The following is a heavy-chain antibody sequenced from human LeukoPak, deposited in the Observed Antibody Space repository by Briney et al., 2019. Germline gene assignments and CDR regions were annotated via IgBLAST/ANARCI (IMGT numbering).Heavy chain of an antibody. V-gene: IGHV3-9*01. CDR3: ARAFYDFWSVDY. D-gene: IGHD3-3*01. Sequence: GRSLRLSCAASGFTFSDYGMHWVRQAPGKGLEWVSGISWNSGSIAYADSVKGRFTISRDNAKNTLYLQMNSLRAEDTAVYFCARAFYDFWSVDYWGQGTLVTVSS. CDR2: ISWNSGSI. J-gene: IGHJ4*02. CDR1: GFTFSDYG.